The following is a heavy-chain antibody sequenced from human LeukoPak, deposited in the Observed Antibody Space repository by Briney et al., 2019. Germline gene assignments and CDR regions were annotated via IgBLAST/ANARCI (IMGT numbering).Heavy chain of an antibody. Sequence: ASVKVSCKASGYTFPSYFMHWVRQAPGQGLEWMGIINPTGGSTTYAQKFQGRVTMTRDTSTSTVYMELSSLRSDDTAVYYCAKTPPRRFDYWGQETLATAS. V-gene: IGHV1-46*01. CDR1: GYTFPSYF. D-gene: IGHD6-6*01. CDR2: INPTGGST. J-gene: IGHJ4*02. CDR3: AKTPPRRFDY.